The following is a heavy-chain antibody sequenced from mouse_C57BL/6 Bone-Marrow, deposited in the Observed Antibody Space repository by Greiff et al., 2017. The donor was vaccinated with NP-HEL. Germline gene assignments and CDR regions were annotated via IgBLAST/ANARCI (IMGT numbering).Heavy chain of an antibody. CDR1: GFTFRDYG. V-gene: IGHV5-17*01. J-gene: IGHJ3*01. CDR3: ARGRWLLPWFAY. CDR2: ISSGSSTI. Sequence: EVKLVESGGGLVKPGGSLKLSCAASGFTFRDYGMHWVRQAPEKGLEWVAYISSGSSTIYYADTVKGRFTISRDNAKNILFLQMTSLRSEDTAMYYCARGRWLLPWFAYWGQGTLVTVSA. D-gene: IGHD2-3*01.